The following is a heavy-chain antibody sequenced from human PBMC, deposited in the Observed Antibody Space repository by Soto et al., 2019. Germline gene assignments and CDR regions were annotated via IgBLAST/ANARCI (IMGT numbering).Heavy chain of an antibody. V-gene: IGHV1-18*01. D-gene: IGHD2-21*02. Sequence: ASVQVSCKVSGYRFTTYGINWVRQAPGQGLEWVGWFNPDNQNTTYAQKLQDRVSLTTDSSTNTAYMELRDLRSADTAVYYCARVSFGDPFDFWGQGSLVTVSS. CDR1: GYRFTTYG. CDR2: FNPDNQNT. CDR3: ARVSFGDPFDF. J-gene: IGHJ4*02.